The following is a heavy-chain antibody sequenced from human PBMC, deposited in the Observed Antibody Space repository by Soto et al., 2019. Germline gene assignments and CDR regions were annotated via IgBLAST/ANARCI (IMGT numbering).Heavy chain of an antibody. D-gene: IGHD2-2*01. V-gene: IGHV1-3*01. Sequence: ASVKVSCKASGYTFTSYAMHWVRQAPGQRLEWMGWINSGNGNTKYAQKFQGRVTITRDTSASTAYMELSSLRSEDTAVYYCARASSEFPVLPAAMSFDYWGKGTLVTVSS. J-gene: IGHJ4*02. CDR2: INSGNGNT. CDR3: ARASSEFPVLPAAMSFDY. CDR1: GYTFTSYA.